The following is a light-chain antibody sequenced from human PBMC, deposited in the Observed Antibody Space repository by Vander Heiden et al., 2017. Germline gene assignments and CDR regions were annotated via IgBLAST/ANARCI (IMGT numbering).Light chain of an antibody. CDR1: QGISSA. CDR2: GAS. J-gene: IGKJ5*01. CDR3: QQFNSYPVT. Sequence: AIQLTQSPSSLSASVGDRVTITCRASQGISSALAWYQQKPGKAPKLLIYGASSLESGVPSRFSDSGSGTDISLGISSLQPEDFATYYSQQFNSYPVTYDQGTRLEIK. V-gene: IGKV1-13*02.